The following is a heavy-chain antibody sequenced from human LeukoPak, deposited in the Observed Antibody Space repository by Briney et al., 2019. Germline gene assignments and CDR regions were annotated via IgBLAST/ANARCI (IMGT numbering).Heavy chain of an antibody. J-gene: IGHJ3*02. V-gene: IGHV3-21*01. D-gene: IGHD1-26*01. CDR1: GFTFSSYS. Sequence: PGGSLRLSCAATGFTFSSYSMNWVRQAPGKGLEWVSSISSSSSYIYYADSVKGRFTISRDNAKNSLYLQMNSLRAEDTAVYYCARDLGGARHAFDIWGQGTMVTVSS. CDR2: ISSSSSYI. CDR3: ARDLGGARHAFDI.